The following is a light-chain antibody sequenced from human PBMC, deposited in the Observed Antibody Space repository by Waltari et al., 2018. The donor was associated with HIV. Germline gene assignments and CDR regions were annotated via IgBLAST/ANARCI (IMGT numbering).Light chain of an antibody. Sequence: DIVMTQFPDSLAVSLGERATINCKSSQSVLDSSNNKNYLAWYQQKPRQTPKLLIYWASTRESGVPDLVSGSGSGTDFTLTISSLQAEDVAVYYCQQYYSTPQTFGQGTKVEIK. CDR1: QSVLDSSNNKNY. J-gene: IGKJ1*01. CDR3: QQYYSTPQT. V-gene: IGKV4-1*01. CDR2: WAS.